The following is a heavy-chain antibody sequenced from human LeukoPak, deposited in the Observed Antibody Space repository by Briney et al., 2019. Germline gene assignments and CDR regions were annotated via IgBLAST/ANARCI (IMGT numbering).Heavy chain of an antibody. D-gene: IGHD3-3*01. CDR3: ARGPLYYDFWSGYYSSYYGMDV. Sequence: SETLSLTCAVSGYSISSGYYWGWIRQPPGKGLEWIGSIYHSGSTYYNPSLKSRVTISVDTSKNQFSLKLSSVTAADTAVYYCARGPLYYDFWSGYYSSYYGMDVWGQGTTVTVSS. J-gene: IGHJ6*02. CDR2: IYHSGST. CDR1: GYSISSGYY. V-gene: IGHV4-38-2*01.